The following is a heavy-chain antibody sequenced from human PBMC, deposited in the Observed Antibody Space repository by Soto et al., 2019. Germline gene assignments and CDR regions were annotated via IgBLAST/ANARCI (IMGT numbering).Heavy chain of an antibody. CDR3: ARMLDSSGYYFDY. V-gene: IGHV3-74*01. CDR2: INSDGSST. Sequence: PGGSLRLSCAASGFTFSSYWMHWVRQAPGKGLVWVARINSDGSSTSYADSLKGRFTISRDNAKNTLYLQMTSLRAEDTAVYYCARMLDSSGYYFDYWGQGTLVTVSS. D-gene: IGHD3-22*01. CDR1: GFTFSSYW. J-gene: IGHJ4*02.